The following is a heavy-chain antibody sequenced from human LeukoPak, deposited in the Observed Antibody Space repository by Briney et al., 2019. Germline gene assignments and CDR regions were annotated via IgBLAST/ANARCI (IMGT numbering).Heavy chain of an antibody. CDR2: VSSNEGT. J-gene: IGHJ4*02. D-gene: IGHD3-10*01. CDR1: GGSISTYY. Sequence: SETLSLTCTVSGGSISTYYWGWIRQPPGEGLEWIGYVSSNEGTIYNPSLKSRVTILVDTSKNQFSLKLSSVTAADTAVYYCARVRSYYGSVTGKSYYFDYWGQGTLVTVSS. CDR3: ARVRSYYGSVTGKSYYFDY. V-gene: IGHV4-59*01.